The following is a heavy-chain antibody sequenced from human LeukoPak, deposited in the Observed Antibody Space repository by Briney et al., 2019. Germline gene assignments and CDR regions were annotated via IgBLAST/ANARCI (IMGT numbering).Heavy chain of an antibody. CDR2: ISGSGGST. CDR1: GFTFSSYA. Sequence: GGSLRLSCAASGFTFSSYAMSWARQAPGKGLEWVSAISGSGGSTYYADSVKGRFTISRDNSKNTLYLQMNSLRAEDTAVYYCANNHYYYDSGSYYKVDYWGQGTLVTVSS. D-gene: IGHD3-10*01. J-gene: IGHJ4*02. CDR3: ANNHYYYDSGSYYKVDY. V-gene: IGHV3-23*01.